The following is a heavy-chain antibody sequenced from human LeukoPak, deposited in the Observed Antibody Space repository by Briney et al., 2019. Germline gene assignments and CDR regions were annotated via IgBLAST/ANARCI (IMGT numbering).Heavy chain of an antibody. Sequence: GASVKVSCKASGYTFTGYYMHWVRQAPGQGLEWMGWINPNSGGTNYPQKFQGRVTMTRDTSISTAYMELSRLRSDDTAVYYCARDRGYDILTGREEPNFDYWGQGTLVTVSS. V-gene: IGHV1-2*02. CDR3: ARDRGYDILTGREEPNFDY. J-gene: IGHJ4*02. CDR2: INPNSGGT. CDR1: GYTFTGYY. D-gene: IGHD3-9*01.